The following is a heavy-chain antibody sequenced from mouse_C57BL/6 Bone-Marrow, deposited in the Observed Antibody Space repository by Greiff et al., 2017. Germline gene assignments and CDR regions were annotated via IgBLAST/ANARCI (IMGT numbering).Heavy chain of an antibody. CDR2: IDPSDSYT. V-gene: IGHV1-50*01. CDR3: ASDYYYAMDY. CDR1: GYTFTSFW. Sequence: KLSCKASGYTFTSFWMPWVKQRPGQGLEWIGEIDPSDSYTNYNQNFKGKATLTVDTSSRTAYMQLSSLTYEDSAVYYCASDYYYAMDYWVQGTSVTVSS. J-gene: IGHJ4*01.